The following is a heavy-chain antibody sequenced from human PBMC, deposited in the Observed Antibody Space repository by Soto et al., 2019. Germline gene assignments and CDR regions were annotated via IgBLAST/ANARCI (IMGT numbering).Heavy chain of an antibody. CDR1: GCSISSYY. CDR3: AKLARDGYNDNWFDP. Sequence: SETLSLTCTVSGCSISSYYWSWIRQPPGKGLEWIGYIYYSGSTNYNPSLKSRVTISVDTSKNQFSLKLSSVTAADTAVYYCAKLARDGYNDNWFDPWGQGTLVTVSS. CDR2: IYYSGST. V-gene: IGHV4-59*01. J-gene: IGHJ5*02. D-gene: IGHD5-12*01.